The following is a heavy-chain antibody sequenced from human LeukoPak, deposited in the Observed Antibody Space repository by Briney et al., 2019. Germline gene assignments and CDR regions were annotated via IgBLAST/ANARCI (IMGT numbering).Heavy chain of an antibody. D-gene: IGHD1-26*01. J-gene: IGHJ5*02. CDR2: ISSSSSYI. Sequence: GGSLRLSCAASGFTFSSYSMTWVPQAPGKGLEWVSSISSSSSYIYYADSVKGRFTISRDNAKNSLYLQMNSLRAEDTAVYYCAREGWVNWFDPWGQGTLVTVSS. CDR3: AREGWVNWFDP. V-gene: IGHV3-21*01. CDR1: GFTFSSYS.